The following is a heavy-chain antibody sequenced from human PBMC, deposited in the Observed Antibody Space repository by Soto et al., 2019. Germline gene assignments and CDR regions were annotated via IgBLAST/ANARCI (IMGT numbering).Heavy chain of an antibody. CDR1: GGSISDDTYY. D-gene: IGHD2-2*01. CDR2: IYYSGTP. Sequence: QLQLQESGPGLVKPSETLSLTCTVSGGSISDDTYYWGWIRQPPGKGLEWIGSIYYSGTPSYNPSRMCLISMDVDTSTKQLSLMLSSVTSADTAVYYCARLHCDSPNCVPLDPWGQGTLVIVSS. CDR3: ARLHCDSPNCVPLDP. V-gene: IGHV4-39*01. J-gene: IGHJ5*02.